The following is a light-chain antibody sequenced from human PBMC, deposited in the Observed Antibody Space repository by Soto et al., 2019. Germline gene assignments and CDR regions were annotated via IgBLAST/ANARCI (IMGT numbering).Light chain of an antibody. CDR1: QSVSSSY. Sequence: EIVLTQSPGTLSLSPGERATLSCRASQSVSSSYLAWYQQKPGQAPRLLIYGASSRATGIPDRFSGSGSGTDFTLTISRLAPEDLAVYYWQQYGSSPLTFGGGTKLEIK. V-gene: IGKV3-20*01. J-gene: IGKJ4*01. CDR3: QQYGSSPLT. CDR2: GAS.